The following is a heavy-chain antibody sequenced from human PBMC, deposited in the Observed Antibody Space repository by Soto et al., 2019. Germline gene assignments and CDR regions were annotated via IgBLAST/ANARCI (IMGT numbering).Heavy chain of an antibody. V-gene: IGHV4-34*01. J-gene: IGHJ5*02. CDR1: GGSFSGYY. Sequence: PSETLSLTCAVYGGSFSGYYWSWIRQPPGKGLEWIGEINHSGSTNYNPSLKSRVTISVDTSKNQFSLKLSSVTAADTAVYYCARVGCSSTSCSKLNWFDPWGQGTLVTVSS. CDR2: INHSGST. CDR3: ARVGCSSTSCSKLNWFDP. D-gene: IGHD2-2*01.